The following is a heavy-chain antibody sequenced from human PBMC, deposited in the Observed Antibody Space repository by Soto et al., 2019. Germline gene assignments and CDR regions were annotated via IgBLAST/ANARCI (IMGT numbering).Heavy chain of an antibody. J-gene: IGHJ6*02. V-gene: IGHV3-66*01. CDR3: ARDFTYGSGSYLYYYGMDV. CDR1: GFTVSSNY. D-gene: IGHD3-10*01. Sequence: EVQLVESGGGLVQPGGSLRLSCAASGFTVSSNYMSWVRRAPGKGLEWVSVIYSGGSTYYADSVKGRFTISRDNSKNTLYLQMNSLRAEDTAVYYCARDFTYGSGSYLYYYGMDVWGQGTTVTVSS. CDR2: IYSGGST.